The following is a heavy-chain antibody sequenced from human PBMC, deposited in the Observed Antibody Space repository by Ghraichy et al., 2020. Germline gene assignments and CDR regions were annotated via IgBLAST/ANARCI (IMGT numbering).Heavy chain of an antibody. CDR2: IYHSGST. CDR1: GGSISSSNW. Sequence: SETLSLTCAVSGGSISSSNWWSWVRQPPGKGLEWIGEIYHSGSTNYNTSLKSRVTISVDKSKNLFSLQLNSVTAADTAVYYCARSSGYYAEYFQDWGQGTLVIVSS. CDR3: ARSSGYYAEYFQD. D-gene: IGHD3-3*01. V-gene: IGHV4-4*02. J-gene: IGHJ1*01.